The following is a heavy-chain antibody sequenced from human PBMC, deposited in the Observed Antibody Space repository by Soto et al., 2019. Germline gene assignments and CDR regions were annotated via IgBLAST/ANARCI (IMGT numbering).Heavy chain of an antibody. CDR1: GGPISSGDYY. CDR2: TDYSGST. V-gene: IGHV4-31*02. Sequence: VQLRESGPGLVKPSQTLSLTCAVSGGPISSGDYYWSWIRQQPGKDLEWIGFTDYSGSTYYNPSLRSRVTISVDTSKNQFALSLNSVTAADSAVYYCARAIAVATPWFDPWGEGTLVAVSS. J-gene: IGHJ5*02. CDR3: ARAIAVATPWFDP. D-gene: IGHD5-12*01.